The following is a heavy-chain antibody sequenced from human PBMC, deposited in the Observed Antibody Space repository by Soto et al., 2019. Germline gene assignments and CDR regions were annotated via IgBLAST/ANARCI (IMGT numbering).Heavy chain of an antibody. V-gene: IGHV1-8*01. CDR2: LNPYNGKT. CDR1: GYTFTSHD. CDR3: ARVSSIAARRSFDS. Sequence: QVQLVQSGTEVKTPGASVKVSCKASGYTFTSHDINWVRQATGQGLEWMGWLNPYNGKTAYAQRFQGRVTMTWNATTGTVYLELSSLRSEDTAMDYCARVSSIAARRSFDSWGQGTLVTVSS. D-gene: IGHD6-6*01. J-gene: IGHJ4*02.